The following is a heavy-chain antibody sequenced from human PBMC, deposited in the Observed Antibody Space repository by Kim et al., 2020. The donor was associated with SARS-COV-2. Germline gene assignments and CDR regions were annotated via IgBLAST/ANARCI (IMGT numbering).Heavy chain of an antibody. CDR1: GFTFSSYS. V-gene: IGHV3-48*04. CDR2: ISTSSITI. CDR3: ARNPRYFDWFSTNYYGMDV. Sequence: GGSPRLSCEASGFTFSSYSMNWVRQAPGKGLEWVSYISTSSITINYADSVKGRFTISRDNAKNSLYLQMSSLRADDTAVYYCARNPRYFDWFSTNYYGMDVWGRGTTVTVSS. D-gene: IGHD3-9*01. J-gene: IGHJ6*02.